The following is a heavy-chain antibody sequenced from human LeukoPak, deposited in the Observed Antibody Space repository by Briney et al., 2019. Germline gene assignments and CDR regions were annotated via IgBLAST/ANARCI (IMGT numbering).Heavy chain of an antibody. CDR2: IIPIFGTA. V-gene: IGHV1-69*05. J-gene: IGHJ2*01. CDR1: GGTFSSYA. D-gene: IGHD5-18*01. CDR3: ARDIKRGYSYCQHWYFDL. Sequence: SVKVSCKASGGTFSSYAISWVRQAPGQGLEWMGGIIPIFGTANYAQKFQGRVTITTDESTSTAYMELSSLRSEDTAVYYCARDIKRGYSYCQHWYFDLWGRGTLVTVSS.